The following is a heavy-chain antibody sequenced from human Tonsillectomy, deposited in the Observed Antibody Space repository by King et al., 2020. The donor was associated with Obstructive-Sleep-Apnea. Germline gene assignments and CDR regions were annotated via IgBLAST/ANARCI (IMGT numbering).Heavy chain of an antibody. CDR3: ARGEETYYSDY. CDR2: IYYSGST. J-gene: IGHJ4*02. CDR1: GGSISSGGHY. Sequence: QLQESGPGLVKPSQTLSLTCTVSGGSISSGGHYWNWIRQLPGKGLEWIGYIYYSGSTYYNPSLKSRLTISVDTSKNQFSLKLSSVTAADTAVYYCARGEETYYSDYWGQGTLVTVSS. V-gene: IGHV4-31*03.